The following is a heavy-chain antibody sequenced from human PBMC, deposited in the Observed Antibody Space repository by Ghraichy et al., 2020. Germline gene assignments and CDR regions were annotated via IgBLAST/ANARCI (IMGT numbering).Heavy chain of an antibody. CDR3: AKEAVTGTYNWFDS. D-gene: IGHD6-19*01. V-gene: IGHV3-48*02. CDR1: GFTFSSYT. Sequence: GGSLRLSCVASGFTFSSYTMNWVRQAPGKGLEWVSFMSSSCSTIYYADSVKGRFTISRDNAKNSRFLQMNSLRDEDTAVYYCAKEAVTGTYNWFDSWGQGTLFTVS. CDR2: MSSSCSTI. J-gene: IGHJ5*01.